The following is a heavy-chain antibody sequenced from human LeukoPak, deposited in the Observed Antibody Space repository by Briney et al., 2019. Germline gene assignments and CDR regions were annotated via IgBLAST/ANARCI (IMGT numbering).Heavy chain of an antibody. D-gene: IGHD6-13*01. CDR1: GFTFSSYA. Sequence: GSLRLSCAASGFTFSSYAMHWIRQPPGKGLEWIGNIYYSGSTYYNPPLKSRVTISVDTSKNQFSLKLSSATAADTAMYYCARVGSSWPHYYFDYWGQGTLVTVSS. CDR3: ARVGSSWPHYYFDY. V-gene: IGHV4-39*07. CDR2: IYYSGST. J-gene: IGHJ4*02.